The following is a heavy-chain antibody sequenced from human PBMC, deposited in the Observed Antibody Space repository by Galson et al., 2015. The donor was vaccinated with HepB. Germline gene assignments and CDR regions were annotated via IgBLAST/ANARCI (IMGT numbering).Heavy chain of an antibody. CDR2: ISGSGGST. J-gene: IGHJ6*02. D-gene: IGHD2-2*01. V-gene: IGHV3-23*01. Sequence: SLRLSCAASGFTSSTYAMNWVRQAPGKGLEWVSRISGSGGSTYYADSVKGRFTISRDNSKNTLYLQMNSLRAENAAVYYFAKDPNKYTSCNYYHYGMDVSGHGTPVTASS. CDR1: GFTSSTYA. CDR3: AKDPNKYTSCNYYHYGMDV.